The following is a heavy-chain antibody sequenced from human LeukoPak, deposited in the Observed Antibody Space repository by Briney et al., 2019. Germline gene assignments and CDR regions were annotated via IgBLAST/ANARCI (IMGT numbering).Heavy chain of an antibody. J-gene: IGHJ4*02. V-gene: IGHV4-34*01. Sequence: SETLSLTCAVSGGXLSDHYWSWFRQPPGKGLEWIGEINPRGSTIYNPSLKSRVTISVDTSKNQFSLKLSSVTAADTAVYYCARLDYYDTSGLDYWGQGTLVTVSS. CDR2: INPRGST. CDR3: ARLDYYDTSGLDY. CDR1: GGXLSDHY. D-gene: IGHD3-22*01.